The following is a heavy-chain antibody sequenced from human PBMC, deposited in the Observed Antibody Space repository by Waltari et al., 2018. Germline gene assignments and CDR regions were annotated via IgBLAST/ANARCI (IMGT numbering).Heavy chain of an antibody. Sequence: EVQLVASGGGLVKPGGSLRLSCAASGFTFSSSSMNWVRQAPGKGLEWVSSISSSSSYIYYADSVKGRFTISRDNAKNSLYLQMNSLRAEDTAGYYCARDLRGSVGSKDYWGQGTLVTVSS. J-gene: IGHJ4*02. CDR2: ISSSSSYI. V-gene: IGHV3-21*01. CDR1: GFTFSSSS. D-gene: IGHD3-10*01. CDR3: ARDLRGSVGSKDY.